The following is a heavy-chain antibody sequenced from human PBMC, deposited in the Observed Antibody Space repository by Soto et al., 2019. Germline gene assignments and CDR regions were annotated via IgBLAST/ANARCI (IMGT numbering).Heavy chain of an antibody. J-gene: IGHJ6*01. CDR1: GGSISSGGYS. CDR2: IYQSGSS. Sequence: PSETLSLTCGVPGGSISSGGYSGKWSRQQPGKGLEWIGYIYQSGSSSYNPSLKSRVTISIYRSKNQFSLKLSSVTAADTAIYYCARAHYYYGMDVWGQGTTVTVSS. CDR3: ARAHYYYGMDV. V-gene: IGHV4-30-2*01.